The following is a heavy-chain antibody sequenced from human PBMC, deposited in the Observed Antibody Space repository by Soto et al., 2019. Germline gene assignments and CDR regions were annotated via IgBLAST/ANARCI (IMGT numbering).Heavy chain of an antibody. CDR2: TSGGGVAT. Sequence: LRLSCAASGFTFSTYDMTWVRQAPGEGLEWVSGTSGGGVATHYADSVKGRFTISRGISRNTLYLQMNSLRVDDTAVYYCALYAAMFFGGQGTQVTVSS. CDR3: ALYAAMFF. CDR1: GFTFSTYD. V-gene: IGHV3-23*01. D-gene: IGHD2-2*01. J-gene: IGHJ4*02.